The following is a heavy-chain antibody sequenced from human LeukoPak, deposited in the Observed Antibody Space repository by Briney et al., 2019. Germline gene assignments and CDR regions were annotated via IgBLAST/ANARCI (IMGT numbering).Heavy chain of an antibody. CDR3: ARVRRVVYAKNVDY. J-gene: IGHJ4*02. D-gene: IGHD2-8*02. CDR1: GGTFSSYA. Sequence: ASVKVSCKASGGTFSSYAISWVRQAPGQGLEWMGWISAYNGNTNYAQKLQGRVTMTTDTSTSTAYMELRSLRSDDTAVYYCARVRRVVYAKNVDYWGQGTLVTVSS. CDR2: ISAYNGNT. V-gene: IGHV1-18*01.